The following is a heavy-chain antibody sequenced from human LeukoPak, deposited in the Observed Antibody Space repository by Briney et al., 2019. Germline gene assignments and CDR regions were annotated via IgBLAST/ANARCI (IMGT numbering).Heavy chain of an antibody. CDR1: GGSFSGYY. J-gene: IGHJ5*02. D-gene: IGHD1-7*01. CDR2: INHSGST. CDR3: ARDSELELIGWFDP. Sequence: SQSLSLTCAVYGGSFSGYYCSCIRHPPGKGLEWIGEINHSGSTNYNPSLKSRVTISVDTSKNQFSLKLSSVTAADTAVYYCARDSELELIGWFDPWGQGTLVTVSS. V-gene: IGHV4-34*01.